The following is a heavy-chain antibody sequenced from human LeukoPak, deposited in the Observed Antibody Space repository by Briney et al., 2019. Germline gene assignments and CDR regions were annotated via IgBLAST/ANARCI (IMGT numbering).Heavy chain of an antibody. D-gene: IGHD4-11*01. V-gene: IGHV4-39*01. J-gene: IGHJ6*03. CDR1: GGSITSSSYY. CDR3: ARGTSPTVRIYYYYYMDV. Sequence: SETLSLTCTVSGGSITSSSYYWGWIRQPPGKGLEWIGSIYYSGSTYYSPSLKSRLTISVDPSKNQFSLELSSVTAADTAVYYCARGTSPTVRIYYYYYMDVWGKGTTVTVSS. CDR2: IYYSGST.